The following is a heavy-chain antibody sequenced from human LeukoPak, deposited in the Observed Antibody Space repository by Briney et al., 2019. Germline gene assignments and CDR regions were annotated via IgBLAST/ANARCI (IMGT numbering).Heavy chain of an antibody. CDR1: GGSISSYY. Sequence: PSETLSLTCTVSGGSISSYYWSWIRQPPGKGLEWIGYIYYSGSTNYNPSLKSRVTISVDTSKNQFSLKLSSVTAADTAVYYCAFGVPAAKGPLTYWGQGTLVTVSS. CDR2: IYYSGST. V-gene: IGHV4-59*01. CDR3: AFGVPAAKGPLTY. D-gene: IGHD2-2*01. J-gene: IGHJ4*02.